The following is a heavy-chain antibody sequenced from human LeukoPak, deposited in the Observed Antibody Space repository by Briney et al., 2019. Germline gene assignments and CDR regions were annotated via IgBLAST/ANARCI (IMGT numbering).Heavy chain of an antibody. V-gene: IGHV3-23*01. J-gene: IGHJ4*02. CDR1: GFTFSSYA. Sequence: GGSLRLSCAASGFTFSSYAMSWVRQAPGKGPEWVSAISGSGDSTYYGDSVKGRFTISRDNSKNTLYLQMNSLRAEDTAVYYCAKTRPLDSSSWSHGNYWGQGTLVTVS. CDR2: ISGSGDST. D-gene: IGHD6-13*01. CDR3: AKTRPLDSSSWSHGNY.